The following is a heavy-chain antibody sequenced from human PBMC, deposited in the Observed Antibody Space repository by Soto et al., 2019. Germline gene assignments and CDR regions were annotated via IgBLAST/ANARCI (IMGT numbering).Heavy chain of an antibody. CDR3: AAALSGTGAFDF. CDR1: GGSISSGGYY. CDR2: IYYSGST. J-gene: IGHJ3*01. Sequence: SLSLTCTVSGGSISSGGYYWSWTRQHPGQGLEWIGYIYYSGSTYYNPSLKSRGTISVDTSKNQFSLKLSSVTAADTAVYYCAAALSGTGAFDFWGQGTMVTVSS. D-gene: IGHD6-13*01. V-gene: IGHV4-31*03.